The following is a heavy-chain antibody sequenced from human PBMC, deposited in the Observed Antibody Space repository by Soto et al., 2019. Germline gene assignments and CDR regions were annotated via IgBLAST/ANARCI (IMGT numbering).Heavy chain of an antibody. CDR1: GFTFSSYG. J-gene: IGHJ4*02. CDR3: AKDRGSGWYGSDY. CDR2: ISYDGSNK. D-gene: IGHD6-19*01. Sequence: QVQLVESGGGVVQPGRSLRLSCAASGFTFSSYGMQWVRQAPGKGLEWVAVISYDGSNKYYADSVKGRFTISRDNSKNTLYLQMNSLRAEDTAVYYCAKDRGSGWYGSDYWGQGTLVTVSS. V-gene: IGHV3-30*18.